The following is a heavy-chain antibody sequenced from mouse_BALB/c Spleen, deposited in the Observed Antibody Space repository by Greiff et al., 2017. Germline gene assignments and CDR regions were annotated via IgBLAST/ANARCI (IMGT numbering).Heavy chain of an antibody. CDR1: GFDFSRYW. J-gene: IGHJ4*01. CDR2: INPGSSTI. V-gene: IGHV4-2*02. CDR3: ARLLRDAMDY. D-gene: IGHD1-1*01. Sequence: EVKVIESGGGLVQPGGSLNLSCAASGFDFSRYWMSWARQAPGKGQEWIGEINPGSSTINYTPSLKDKFIISRDNAKNTLYLQMSKVRSEDTALYYCARLLRDAMDYWGQGTSVTVSS.